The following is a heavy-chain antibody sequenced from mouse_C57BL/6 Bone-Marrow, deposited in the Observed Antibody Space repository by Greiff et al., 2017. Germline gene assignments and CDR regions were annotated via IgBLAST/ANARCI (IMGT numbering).Heavy chain of an antibody. CDR1: GYTFTSYW. J-gene: IGHJ2*01. V-gene: IGHV1-55*01. D-gene: IGHD1-1*01. CDR2: IYPGSGST. Sequence: QVQLQQPGAELVKPGDSVKMSCKASGYTFTSYWITWVKQRPGQGLEWIGDIYPGSGSTNYNEKFKSKATLTVDTSSSTAYMQLSSLASEDSAVYYCSREDYYGSSYDYWCQGNTPTVSS. CDR3: SREDYYGSSYDY.